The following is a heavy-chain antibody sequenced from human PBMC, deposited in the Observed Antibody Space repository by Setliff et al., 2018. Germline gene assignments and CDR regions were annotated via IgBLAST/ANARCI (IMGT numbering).Heavy chain of an antibody. Sequence: PSETLSLTCTVSGGSISSGSYYWSWIRQPPGKGLEWIGSIYHSGSTYYNPSLKSRVTISVDTSKTQFSLKLSSVTAADTAVYYCARQVSWFDPWGQGTLVTVSS. V-gene: IGHV4-39*01. CDR1: GGSISSGSYY. CDR2: IYHSGST. CDR3: ARQVSWFDP. J-gene: IGHJ5*02.